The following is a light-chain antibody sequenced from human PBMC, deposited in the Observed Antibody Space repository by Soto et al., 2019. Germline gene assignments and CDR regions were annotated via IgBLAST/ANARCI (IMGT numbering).Light chain of an antibody. J-gene: IGLJ1*01. CDR1: SSDIGAYDY. V-gene: IGLV2-14*01. CDR2: EVN. CDR3: SAYAGSNNFV. Sequence: SALAQPASLSGSPGQSITISCTGTSSDIGAYDYVSWFQQHTGKAPKLMISEVNNRPSGVSNRFSGSKSGNTASLTVSGLQTEDEADYYCSAYAGSNNFVFGSGTKVTVL.